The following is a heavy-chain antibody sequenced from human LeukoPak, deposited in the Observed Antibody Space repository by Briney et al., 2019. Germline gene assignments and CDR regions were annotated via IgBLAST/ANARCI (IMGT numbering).Heavy chain of an antibody. D-gene: IGHD3-3*01. CDR3: ARGGYYAASDI. V-gene: IGHV3-64*02. J-gene: IGHJ4*02. Sequence: SSIVLNVGNTYYSASVRGRFTISRDNSKDTVYLQMGSLRPEDTAVYYCARGGYYAASDIWGQGALVTVSS. CDR2: IVLNVGNT.